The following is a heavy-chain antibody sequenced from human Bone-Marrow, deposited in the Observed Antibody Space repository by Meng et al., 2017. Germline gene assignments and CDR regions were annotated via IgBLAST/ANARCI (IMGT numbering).Heavy chain of an antibody. Sequence: GQLVESGGGLVKPGGSLGPSCAASGLTFSDYYMSWIRQAPGKGLEWVSYISSSGSTIYYADSVKGRFTISRDNAKNSLYLQMNSLRAEDTAVYYCAGGAGEQWLATFDYWGQGTLVTVSS. J-gene: IGHJ4*02. CDR1: GLTFSDYY. CDR2: ISSSGSTI. D-gene: IGHD6-19*01. CDR3: AGGAGEQWLATFDY. V-gene: IGHV3-11*01.